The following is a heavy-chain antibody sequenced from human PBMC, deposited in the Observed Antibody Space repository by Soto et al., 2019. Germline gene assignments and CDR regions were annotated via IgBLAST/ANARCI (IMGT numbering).Heavy chain of an antibody. Sequence: SETVSLTCSVSGASVRSGDYYWSCIRQAPGKGLEWIGYIYNSGGSYYNPSLKGRLTISIDTSKNQFSLKLNSVTAADTAIYYCVGTGTTDDYWGRGTLVTVSS. V-gene: IGHV4-30-4*01. CDR3: VGTGTTDDY. CDR1: GASVRSGDYY. D-gene: IGHD4-17*01. J-gene: IGHJ4*02. CDR2: IYNSGGS.